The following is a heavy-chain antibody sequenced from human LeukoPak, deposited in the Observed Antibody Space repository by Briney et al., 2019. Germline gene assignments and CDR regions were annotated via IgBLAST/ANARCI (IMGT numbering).Heavy chain of an antibody. CDR2: IYYSGST. V-gene: IGHV4-39*07. CDR1: GGSISSSSYY. D-gene: IGHD3-9*01. J-gene: IGHJ4*02. CDR3: ARVRGRPYDILTGIYTPYFDY. Sequence: SETLSLTCTVSGGSISSSSYYWGWIRQPPGKGLEWIGSIYYSGSTYYNPSLKSRVTISVDTSKNQFSLKLSSVTAADTAVYYCARVRGRPYDILTGIYTPYFDYWGQGTLVTVSS.